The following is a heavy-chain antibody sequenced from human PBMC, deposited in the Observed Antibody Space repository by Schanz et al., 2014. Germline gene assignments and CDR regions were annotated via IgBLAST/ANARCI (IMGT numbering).Heavy chain of an antibody. Sequence: QVHLVQSGAEVKKPGSSVRVSCKASGGTFSTYTISWVRQAPGQGLEWMGRIIPILGIANYAQKFQGRVTITADRSTSTAYMELSSLRTEDTAVYYCARGYGDSPTDFWGQGTKVTVSS. CDR3: ARGYGDSPTDF. CDR1: GGTFSTYT. D-gene: IGHD4-17*01. J-gene: IGHJ3*01. CDR2: IIPILGIA. V-gene: IGHV1-69*02.